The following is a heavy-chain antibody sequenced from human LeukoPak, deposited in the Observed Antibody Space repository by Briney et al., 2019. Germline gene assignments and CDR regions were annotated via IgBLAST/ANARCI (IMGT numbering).Heavy chain of an antibody. D-gene: IGHD5-12*01. Sequence: GGSLRLSCAASGFTFSSYSMNWVRQAPGKGLEGVSYISSSSSTIYYADSVKGRFTISRDNAKNSLYLQMNSLRAEDTAVYYCARDASEYSGYDSVDAFDIWGQGTMVTVSS. V-gene: IGHV3-48*04. CDR2: ISSSSSTI. CDR3: ARDASEYSGYDSVDAFDI. CDR1: GFTFSSYS. J-gene: IGHJ3*02.